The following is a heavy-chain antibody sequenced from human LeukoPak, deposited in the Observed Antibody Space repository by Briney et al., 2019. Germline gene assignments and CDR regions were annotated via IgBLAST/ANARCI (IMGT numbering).Heavy chain of an antibody. D-gene: IGHD5-18*01. CDR1: GGSISSYY. Sequence: PSETLSLTCTVSGGSISSYYWSWIRQPPGKGLEWIGYIYYSGSTNYNPSLKSRVPISVDTSKNQFSLKLSSVTAADTAVYFCARALTSYSYGPLDWGQGTLVTVSS. CDR3: ARALTSYSYGPLD. CDR2: IYYSGST. V-gene: IGHV4-59*01. J-gene: IGHJ4*02.